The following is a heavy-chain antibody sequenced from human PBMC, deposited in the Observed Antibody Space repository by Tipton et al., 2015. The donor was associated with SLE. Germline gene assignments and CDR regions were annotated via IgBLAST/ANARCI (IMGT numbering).Heavy chain of an antibody. V-gene: IGHV4-39*07. CDR2: IYYSGST. Sequence: TLSLTCTVSGGSISSSSYYWGWIRQPPGKGLEWIGSIYYSGSTYYNPSLKSRVTISVDTSKDQFSLKLSSVTAADTAVYYCARDEIGSYKGGFDYWGQGTLVTVSS. D-gene: IGHD1-26*01. J-gene: IGHJ4*02. CDR3: ARDEIGSYKGGFDY. CDR1: GGSISSSSYY.